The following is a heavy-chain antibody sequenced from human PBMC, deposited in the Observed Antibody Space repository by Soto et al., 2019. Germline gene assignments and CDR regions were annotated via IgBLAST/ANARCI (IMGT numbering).Heavy chain of an antibody. J-gene: IGHJ5*02. CDR3: ARDREYHWNYNWFDP. CDR2: INPSGGST. D-gene: IGHD1-7*01. CDR1: GYTFTTYG. Sequence: GASVKVSCKTSGYTFTTYGITWVRQAPGQGLEWMGIINPSGGSTSYAQKFQGRVTMTTETSTSTAYMELRSLRSDDTAVYYCARDREYHWNYNWFDPWGQGTLVTVSS. V-gene: IGHV1-18*01.